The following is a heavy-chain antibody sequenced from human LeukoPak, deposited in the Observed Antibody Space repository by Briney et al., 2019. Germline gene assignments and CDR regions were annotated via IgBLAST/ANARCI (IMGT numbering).Heavy chain of an antibody. J-gene: IGHJ4*02. CDR3: ARADVVATEIDY. D-gene: IGHD5-12*01. CDR2: IYYSGST. CDR1: GGSISSSSYY. V-gene: IGHV4-39*07. Sequence: PSETLSLTCTVSGGSISSSSYYWGWIRQPPGKGLEWIGSIYYSGSTYYNPSLKSRVTMSVDTSKNQFSLKLSSVAAADTAVYYCARADVVATEIDYWGQGTLVTVSS.